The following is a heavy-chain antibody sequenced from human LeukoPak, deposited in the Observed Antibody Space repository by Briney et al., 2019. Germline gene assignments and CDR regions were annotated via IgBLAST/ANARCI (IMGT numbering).Heavy chain of an antibody. CDR1: GGSFSGYY. CDR2: INLRGST. D-gene: IGHD3-10*01. Sequence: PSETLSLTCAVYGGSFSGYYWSWIRQPPGKGLEWVGEINLRGSTNYNPSLKRRDTISVDTSKDQFTLKLSSVTAADTAVYYCATLSRYYYGSGSSTARWLDPWGQGTLVTVSS. J-gene: IGHJ5*02. V-gene: IGHV4-34*01. CDR3: ATLSRYYYGSGSSTARWLDP.